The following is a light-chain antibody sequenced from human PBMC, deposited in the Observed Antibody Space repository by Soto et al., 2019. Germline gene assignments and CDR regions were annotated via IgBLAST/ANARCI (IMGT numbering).Light chain of an antibody. V-gene: IGKV3-11*01. J-gene: IGKJ1*01. CDR3: RQRSNWPRT. CDR2: DAS. Sequence: EIVLTQSPATLSLSPGERATLYCRASPSVRCLLSWYQQKPGQAPRLLIYDASNRATGIPARFSGSGSGTDFTLTISSLEPEDFAVYYCRQRSNWPRTCGQGTKVEIK. CDR1: PSVRCL.